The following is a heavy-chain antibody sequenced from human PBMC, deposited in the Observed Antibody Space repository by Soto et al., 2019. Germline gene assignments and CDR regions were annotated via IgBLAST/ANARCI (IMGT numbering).Heavy chain of an antibody. Sequence: SETLSLTYAVSGYSISSGYYWGWIRQPPGKGLEWIGTSYLSGTTYYNPSLKSRVTISVDTSKNQFSLKLSSVTAADTAVYYCAREGDDVLRFLEWLSDGGRYFDYWGQGTLVTVSS. CDR2: SYLSGTT. CDR1: GYSISSGYY. V-gene: IGHV4-38-2*02. D-gene: IGHD3-3*01. J-gene: IGHJ4*02. CDR3: AREGDDVLRFLEWLSDGGRYFDY.